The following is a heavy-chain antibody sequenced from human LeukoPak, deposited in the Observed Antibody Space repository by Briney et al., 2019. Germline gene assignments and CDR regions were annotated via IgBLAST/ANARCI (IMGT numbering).Heavy chain of an antibody. J-gene: IGHJ4*02. V-gene: IGHV3-21*01. Sequence: GGSLRLSCAASGFTFSSYTMNWVRQAPGKGLEWVSIISSGSSYIHYADSVKGRFTISTDNAKNSLYLQMNSLRAEDTAVYYCARDAYYDFWSGYPRYFDYWGQGTLVTVSS. CDR1: GFTFSSYT. CDR3: ARDAYYDFWSGYPRYFDY. D-gene: IGHD3-3*01. CDR2: ISSGSSYI.